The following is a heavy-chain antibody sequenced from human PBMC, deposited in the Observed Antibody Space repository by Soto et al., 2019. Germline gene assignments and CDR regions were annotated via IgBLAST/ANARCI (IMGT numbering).Heavy chain of an antibody. CDR3: ARDGGFDYYFDY. Sequence: QVQLVESGGGVVQPGRSLRLSCAASGFTFSSYGMHWVRQAPGKGLEWVAVIWYDGSNKYYADSVKGRFTISRDNSKNTLYLQMNSLRAADTAVYYCARDGGFDYYFDYWGQGTLVTVSS. CDR1: GFTFSSYG. V-gene: IGHV3-33*01. J-gene: IGHJ4*02. CDR2: IWYDGSNK. D-gene: IGHD3-16*01.